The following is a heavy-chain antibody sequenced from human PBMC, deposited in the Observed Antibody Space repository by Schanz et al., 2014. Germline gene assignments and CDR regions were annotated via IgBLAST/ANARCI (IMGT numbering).Heavy chain of an antibody. J-gene: IGHJ6*02. CDR3: TTQQLGSHYLYGMDV. CDR1: GGTFSTYP. Sequence: VQLEQSGAEVKKPGSSVKVSCKASGGTFSTYPINWLRQAPGQGLEWMGRIIPIHGIANYAQNFQGRVTITADKSTSTAYMELTSLRSEDTTVYYCTTQQLGSHYLYGMDVWGQGTTVTVSS. V-gene: IGHV1-69*02. CDR2: IIPIHGIA. D-gene: IGHD6-13*01.